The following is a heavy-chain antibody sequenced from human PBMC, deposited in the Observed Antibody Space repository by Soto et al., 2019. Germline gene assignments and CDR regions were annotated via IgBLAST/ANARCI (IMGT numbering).Heavy chain of an antibody. D-gene: IGHD6-6*01. Sequence: SETLSLTCTVSGGSVSSGSYYWSWIRQPPGKGLEWIGYIYYSGGTNYNPSLKSRVTISVDTSKNQFSLKLSSVTAADTAVYYCARVSSPYYFDYWGQGTLVTVSS. V-gene: IGHV4-61*01. CDR2: IYYSGGT. J-gene: IGHJ4*02. CDR1: GGSVSSGSYY. CDR3: ARVSSPYYFDY.